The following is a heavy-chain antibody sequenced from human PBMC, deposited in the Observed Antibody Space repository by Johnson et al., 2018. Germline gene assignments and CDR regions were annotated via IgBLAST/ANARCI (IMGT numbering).Heavy chain of an antibody. J-gene: IGHJ3*02. V-gene: IGHV1-8*01. CDR2: MNPNSGNT. CDR1: GYTFTSYD. CDR3: ARGGVYYDSSGYYDAFDI. D-gene: IGHD3-22*01. Sequence: QVQLVQSGAEVKKPGASVKVSCKASGYTFTSYDINWVRQATGQGLEWMGWMNPNSGNTGYAQKFQGRVTMTRNTSISTAYMEVSSLRSEDTAVYYWARGGVYYDSSGYYDAFDIWGQGTMVTVSS.